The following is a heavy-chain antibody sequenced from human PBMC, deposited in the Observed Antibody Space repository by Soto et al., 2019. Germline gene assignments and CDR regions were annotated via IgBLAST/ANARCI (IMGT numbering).Heavy chain of an antibody. V-gene: IGHV3-33*01. CDR3: ARDPYRYYFDT. D-gene: IGHD3-16*02. J-gene: IGHJ4*02. CDR1: GFTFSDYG. Sequence: QVQLVESGGGVVQPGRSLRLSCAASGFTFSDYGIHWVRQAPGKGLEWVAIIWYDGSNTYYADSVKGRFIISRDNSKNTVFLQMIRMRAEDTTVSFCARDPYRYYFDTWGQGTLVTVTS. CDR2: IWYDGSNT.